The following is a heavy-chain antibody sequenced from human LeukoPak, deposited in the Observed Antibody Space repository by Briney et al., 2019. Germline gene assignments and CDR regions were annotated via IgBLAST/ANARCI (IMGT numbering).Heavy chain of an antibody. CDR2: IYYSGST. V-gene: IGHV4-31*03. D-gene: IGHD5-12*01. CDR1: GGSISSGGYY. J-gene: IGHJ4*02. CDR3: ARDRGPYSGYDSYYFDY. Sequence: SQTLSLTCTVSGGSISSGGYYWSWIRQHPGKGLEWIGYIYYSGSTYYNPSLKSRVTISVDTSKNQFSLKLSSVTAADTAVYYCARDRGPYSGYDSYYFDYWGQGTLVTVSS.